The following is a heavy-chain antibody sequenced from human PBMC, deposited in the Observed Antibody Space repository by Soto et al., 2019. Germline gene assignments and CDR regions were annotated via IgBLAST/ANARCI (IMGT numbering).Heavy chain of an antibody. Sequence: SETLSLTCTVSGYSVSSGHYWGWIRQSPGKGLEWIGSFHHSGSTYDDGRTYYNPSLESRVNISVDTSKKEFSLKLRSVSAEDTAVYYCATTWDRYEFCEVWDQAATGT. CDR1: GYSVSSGHY. J-gene: IGHJ6*02. CDR3: ATTWDRYEFCEV. CDR2: FHHSGSTYDDGRT. D-gene: IGHD3-3*01. V-gene: IGHV4-38-2*02.